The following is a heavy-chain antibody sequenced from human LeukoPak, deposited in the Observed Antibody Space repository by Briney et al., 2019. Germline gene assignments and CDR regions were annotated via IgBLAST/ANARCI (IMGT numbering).Heavy chain of an antibody. J-gene: IGHJ3*02. Sequence: SETLSLTCAVYGGSFSGYFWSWIPQPPGKGLEWIGEINHSGSTNYNPSLKSRVTISVGTSKNQFSLKLSSVTAAETAVYFCARGVNNWNIDVFDIWGQGTMVTVSS. CDR2: INHSGST. D-gene: IGHD1/OR15-1a*01. V-gene: IGHV4-34*01. CDR3: ARGVNNWNIDVFDI. CDR1: GGSFSGYF.